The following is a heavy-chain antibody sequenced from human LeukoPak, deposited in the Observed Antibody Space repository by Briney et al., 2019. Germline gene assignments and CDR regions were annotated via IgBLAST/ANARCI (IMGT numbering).Heavy chain of an antibody. CDR1: GFTVTSNH. CDR2: IYTGGTT. J-gene: IGHJ4*02. CDR3: ARDSSPYYFDY. Sequence: WGSLSLSCAASGFTVTSNHMNWVRQAPGKGPEWVSIIYTGGTTHYADSLKDRFTISRDDSINTLYLQMNSLRAADTAVYYCARDSSPYYFDYWGQGTLVTVSS. D-gene: IGHD6-6*01. V-gene: IGHV3-66*01.